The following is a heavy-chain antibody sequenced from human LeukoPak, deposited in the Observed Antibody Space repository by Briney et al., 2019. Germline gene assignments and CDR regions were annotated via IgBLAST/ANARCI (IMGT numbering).Heavy chain of an antibody. Sequence: PGGSLRLSCAASGFTVSSNYMSWVRQAPGKGLEWVSFIYSGGSAYYADSVKGRFTISRDNSKNTLYLHMNSLRAEDTAVYYCARDVAGGSGSLWANYYYGMDVWGQGTLVTVSS. D-gene: IGHD3-10*01. J-gene: IGHJ6*02. CDR3: ARDVAGGSGSLWANYYYGMDV. CDR2: IYSGGSA. CDR1: GFTVSSNY. V-gene: IGHV3-53*01.